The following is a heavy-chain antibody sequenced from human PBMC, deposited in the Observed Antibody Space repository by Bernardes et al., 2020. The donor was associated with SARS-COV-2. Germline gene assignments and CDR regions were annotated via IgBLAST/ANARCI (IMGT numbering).Heavy chain of an antibody. CDR3: ARDYGDSDCEFFDY. Sequence: GGSLRLSCAASGFTFSVHWMHWVRQAPGKGLEWVAGISGSDDSTYYADSVRGRFTISRDNSKKTLFLQVSSLGAEDTAVYYCARDYGDSDCEFFDYWSQGALVTGSS. CDR2: ISGSDDST. J-gene: IGHJ4*02. CDR1: GFTFSVHW. D-gene: IGHD2-21*02. V-gene: IGHV3-23*01.